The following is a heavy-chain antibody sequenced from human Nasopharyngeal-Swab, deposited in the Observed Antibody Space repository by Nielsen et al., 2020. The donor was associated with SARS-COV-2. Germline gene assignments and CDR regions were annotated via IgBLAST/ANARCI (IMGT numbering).Heavy chain of an antibody. V-gene: IGHV4-39*01. CDR3: ARHLSDVDSPMVPWFDP. CDR1: GGSISSSTYY. D-gene: IGHD3-10*01. J-gene: IGHJ5*02. CDR2: MYYSGTT. Sequence: SETLSLTCSVSGGSISSSTYYWGWIRQPPGKGREWIGSMYYSGTTYFNLSLKSRVTISVDTSKNQVSLNLTSVTAADTAVYYCARHLSDVDSPMVPWFDPWGQGTLVTVSS.